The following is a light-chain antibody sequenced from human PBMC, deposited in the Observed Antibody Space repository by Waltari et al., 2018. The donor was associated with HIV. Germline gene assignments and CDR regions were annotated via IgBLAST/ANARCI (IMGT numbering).Light chain of an antibody. V-gene: IGLV2-23*02. CDR1: SSDVGSYNL. Sequence: QSALTQPASVSGSPGQSIPISCTGTSSDVGSYNLVSWYQQHPGKAPKLMIYEVSKRPSGVSNRFSGSKSGNTASLTISGLQAEDEADYYCCSYAGSSTLLMFGGGTKLTVL. CDR2: EVS. CDR3: CSYAGSSTLLM. J-gene: IGLJ3*02.